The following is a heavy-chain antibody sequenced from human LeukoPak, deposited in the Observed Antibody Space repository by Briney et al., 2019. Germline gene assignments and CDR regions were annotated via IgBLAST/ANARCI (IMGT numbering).Heavy chain of an antibody. J-gene: IGHJ4*02. CDR3: ARGRGYYDSSGYYGYFDY. V-gene: IGHV1-8*03. CDR1: GYTFTSYD. Sequence: ASVKVSCKASGYTFTSYDINWVRQATGQGLEWMGWMNPNSGNTGYAQKFQGRVTITRNTSISTAYMELSSLRSEDTAVYYCARGRGYYDSSGYYGYFDYWGQGTLVTVSS. D-gene: IGHD3-22*01. CDR2: MNPNSGNT.